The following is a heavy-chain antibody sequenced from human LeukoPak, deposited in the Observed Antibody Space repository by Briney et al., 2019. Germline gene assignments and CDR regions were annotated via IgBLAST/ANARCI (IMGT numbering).Heavy chain of an antibody. V-gene: IGHV3-48*03. Sequence: GGSLRLSCAASGFTFSSYEMNWVRQAPGKGLEWVSYISSSGSTIYYADSVKGRFTISRDNAKNSPYLQMNSLRAEDTAVYYCAGHDSSAVPDYWGQGTLVTVSS. CDR2: ISSSGSTI. D-gene: IGHD3-22*01. J-gene: IGHJ4*02. CDR3: AGHDSSAVPDY. CDR1: GFTFSSYE.